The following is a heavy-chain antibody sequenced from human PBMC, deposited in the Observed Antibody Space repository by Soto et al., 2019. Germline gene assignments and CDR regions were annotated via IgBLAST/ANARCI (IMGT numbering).Heavy chain of an antibody. V-gene: IGHV1-46*01. CDR2: INPSGGST. CDR1: VYTFTSYY. CDR3: ARDQSSGGSCYSCYYGMDV. Sequence: AXSVKVSCKASVYTFTSYYMHWVRQATGQGLEWMGIINPSGGSTSYAQKFQGRVTMTRDTSTSTVYMELSSLRSEDTAVYYCARDQSSGGSCYSCYYGMDVWGQGSTVTVSS. J-gene: IGHJ6*02. D-gene: IGHD2-15*01.